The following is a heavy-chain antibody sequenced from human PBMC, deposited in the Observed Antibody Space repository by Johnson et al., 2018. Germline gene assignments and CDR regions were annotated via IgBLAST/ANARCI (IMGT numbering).Heavy chain of an antibody. CDR2: ISYDGSNK. J-gene: IGHJ6*03. V-gene: IGHV3-30-3*01. CDR1: GFTFSSYA. D-gene: IGHD6-13*01. CDR3: AREKAADNLYYYYYMDV. Sequence: QVQLVQSGGGVVQPGRSLRLSCAASGFTFSSYAMHWVRQAPGKGLEWVAVISYDGSNKYYADSVKGRFTISRDNSKNTLYLQMNSLRAEDTAVYYCAREKAADNLYYYYYMDVWGKGTTVTVSS.